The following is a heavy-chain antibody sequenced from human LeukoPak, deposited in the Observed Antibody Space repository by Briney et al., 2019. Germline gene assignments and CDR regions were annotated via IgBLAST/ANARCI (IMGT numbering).Heavy chain of an antibody. Sequence: GGSLRLSCAASGFTFSSYSMNCVRHAPGKGLEWVSSISSSSSYIYYADSVKGRFTISRDNAKNSLYMQMNSRRAEDTAVYYCARGRSGYDRNDAFDIWSQGTMVTVSS. V-gene: IGHV3-21*01. CDR1: GFTFSSYS. D-gene: IGHD5-12*01. J-gene: IGHJ3*02. CDR2: ISSSSSYI. CDR3: ARGRSGYDRNDAFDI.